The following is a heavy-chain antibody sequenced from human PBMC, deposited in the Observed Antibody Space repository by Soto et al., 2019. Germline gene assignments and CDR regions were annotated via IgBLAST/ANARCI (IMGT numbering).Heavy chain of an antibody. Sequence: EVQLLESGGDLVQPGGSLRVSCVASGFTFSSYAMSWVRQAPGKGLEWVSGISGSGGSTYHADSVKGRFTISRDNFENTLYLHMDSLRAEDTAGYYCAKDVEYCRGGTCYKSACWYFDLWARGTLVTVSS. V-gene: IGHV3-23*01. CDR1: GFTFSSYA. CDR2: ISGSGGST. D-gene: IGHD2-15*01. CDR3: AKDVEYCRGGTCYKSACWYFDL. J-gene: IGHJ2*01.